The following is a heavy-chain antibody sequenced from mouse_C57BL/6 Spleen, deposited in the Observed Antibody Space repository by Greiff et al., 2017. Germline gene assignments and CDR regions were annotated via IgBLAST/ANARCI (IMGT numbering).Heavy chain of an antibody. V-gene: IGHV1-9*01. CDR1: GYTFTGYW. CDR3: ARSENFDAFYAMDY. J-gene: IGHJ4*01. CDR2: ILPGSGST. Sequence: QVQLQQSGAELMKPGASVKLSCKATGYTFTGYWIEWVKQRPGHGLEWIGEILPGSGSTNYNEKIKGKVTFTADTSTNTAYMQLISLTTEDSAIYYCARSENFDAFYAMDYWGQGTSVTVSS.